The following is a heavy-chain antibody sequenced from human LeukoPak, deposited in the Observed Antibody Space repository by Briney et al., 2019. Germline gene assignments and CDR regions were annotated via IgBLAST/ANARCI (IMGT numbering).Heavy chain of an antibody. CDR2: ITHTVTTI. Sequence: GGSLRLSCAASGFTFSSFSMNWVRQAPGKGLEWLSYITHTVTTIYYADSVKGRFTISRDNGKNSLDLQMNSLRDEDTAVYYCARDRDWAFDIWGQGTVVTVSS. D-gene: IGHD3-9*01. CDR3: ARDRDWAFDI. CDR1: GFTFSSFS. J-gene: IGHJ3*02. V-gene: IGHV3-48*02.